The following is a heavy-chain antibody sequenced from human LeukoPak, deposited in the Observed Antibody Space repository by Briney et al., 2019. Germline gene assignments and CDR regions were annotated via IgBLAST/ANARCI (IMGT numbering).Heavy chain of an antibody. V-gene: IGHV1-2*02. CDR3: SMVRGVDFDY. D-gene: IGHD3-10*01. CDR1: GYTFTSYA. CDR2: INPNSGGT. Sequence: ASVKVSCKASGYTFTSYAMHWVRQAPGQRLEWMGWINPNSGGTNYAQKFQGRVTMTRDTSISTAYMELSRLRSDDTAVYYCSMVRGVDFDYWGQGTLVTVSS. J-gene: IGHJ4*02.